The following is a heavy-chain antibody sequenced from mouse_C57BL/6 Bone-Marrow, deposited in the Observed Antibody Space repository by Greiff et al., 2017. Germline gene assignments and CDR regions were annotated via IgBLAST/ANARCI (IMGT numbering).Heavy chain of an antibody. CDR1: GFTFSSYA. CDR2: ISSGGDYI. Sequence: DVKLQESGEGLVKPGGSLKLSCAASGFTFSSYAMSWVRQTPEKRLEWVAYISSGGDYIYYADTVKGRFTISRDNARNTLYLQMSSLKSEDTAMYYCTRAIYYYGSSYFDYWGQGTTLTVSS. D-gene: IGHD1-1*01. J-gene: IGHJ2*01. V-gene: IGHV5-9-1*02. CDR3: TRAIYYYGSSYFDY.